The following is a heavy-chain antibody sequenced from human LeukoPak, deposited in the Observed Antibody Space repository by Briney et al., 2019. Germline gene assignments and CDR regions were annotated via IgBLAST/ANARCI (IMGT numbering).Heavy chain of an antibody. CDR3: AAMTTVTRGGA. CDR1: GFTFNNYA. Sequence: PGGSLRLSCVASGFTFNNYAMSWVRQAPGRGLEWASSTAGSGISKDYADSVKGRFTISKDKSKNTLYLQMDNLRAEDTGVYYCAAMTTVTRGGAWGQGTLVTVSS. CDR2: TAGSGISK. J-gene: IGHJ4*02. D-gene: IGHD4-17*01. V-gene: IGHV3-23*01.